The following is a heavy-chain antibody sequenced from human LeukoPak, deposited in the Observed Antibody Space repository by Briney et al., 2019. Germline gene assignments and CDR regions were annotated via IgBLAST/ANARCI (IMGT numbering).Heavy chain of an antibody. V-gene: IGHV1-2*04. J-gene: IGHJ5*02. Sequence: ASVKVSCKASGYTFTGYYMHWVRQAPGQGLEWMGWTNPNSGGTNYAQKFQGWVTMTRDTSISTAYMELSRLRSDDTAVYYCARQDCSGGSCYLIDPWGQGTLVTVSS. D-gene: IGHD2-15*01. CDR2: TNPNSGGT. CDR1: GYTFTGYY. CDR3: ARQDCSGGSCYLIDP.